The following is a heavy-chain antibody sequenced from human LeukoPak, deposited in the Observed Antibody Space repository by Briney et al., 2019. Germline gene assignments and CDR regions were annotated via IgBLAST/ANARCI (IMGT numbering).Heavy chain of an antibody. D-gene: IGHD6-13*01. CDR1: GFTFSSYW. V-gene: IGHV3-74*03. J-gene: IGHJ6*03. CDR3: ARSAAAGFSYYSYYLDV. Sequence: GGSLRLSCAASGFTFSSYWIHWVRQAPGKGLVWVSCINSDGSSTTYADSVKGRFTISRDNAKNTLYLQMNSLRGEDTAVYYCARSAAAGFSYYSYYLDVWGKGTTVTIFS. CDR2: INSDGSST.